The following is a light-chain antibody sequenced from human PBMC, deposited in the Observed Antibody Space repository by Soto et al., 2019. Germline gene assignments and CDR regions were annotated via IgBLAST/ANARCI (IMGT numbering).Light chain of an antibody. CDR1: QSVGSSY. V-gene: IGKV3-20*01. CDR3: QQYGSSPYT. J-gene: IGKJ2*01. CDR2: GAS. Sequence: EIVLTQSPGTLSLSPGERATLSCRASQSVGSSYLAWYQQIPGQAPRLLIYGASSRVTGIPDRFSGSGSGTDFTLTISRLEPEDFAVYYCQQYGSSPYTFGQGTKLEIK.